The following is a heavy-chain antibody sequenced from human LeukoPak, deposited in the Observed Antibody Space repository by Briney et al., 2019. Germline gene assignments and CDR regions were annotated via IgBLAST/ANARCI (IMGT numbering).Heavy chain of an antibody. D-gene: IGHD6-13*01. CDR1: GGSISSYY. CDR2: IYTSGST. V-gene: IGHV4-4*07. Sequence: SETLSLTCTVSGGSISSYYWSWIRQPAGKGLEWIGRIYTSGSTNYNPSLKSRVTMSVDTSKNQFSLKLSSVTAADTAVYYCIAAADTFGADAFDIWGQGTMVTVSS. CDR3: IAAADTFGADAFDI. J-gene: IGHJ3*02.